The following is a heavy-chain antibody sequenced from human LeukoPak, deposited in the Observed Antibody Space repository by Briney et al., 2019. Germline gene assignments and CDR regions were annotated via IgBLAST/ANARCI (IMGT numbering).Heavy chain of an antibody. J-gene: IGHJ1*01. CDR1: GYTFTGYY. V-gene: IGHV1-2*02. CDR2: INPNSGGT. Sequence: ASAKVSCKASGYTFTGYYMHWVRQAPGQGLEWMGWINPNSGGTNYAQKFQGRVTMTRDTSISTAYMELSRLRSDDTAVYYCARVVRCSSTSCYRAEYFQHWGQGTLVTVSS. D-gene: IGHD2-2*01. CDR3: ARVVRCSSTSCYRAEYFQH.